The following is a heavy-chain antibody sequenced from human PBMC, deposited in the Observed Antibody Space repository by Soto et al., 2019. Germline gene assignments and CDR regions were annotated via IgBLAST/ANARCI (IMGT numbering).Heavy chain of an antibody. D-gene: IGHD4-17*01. Sequence: ASETLSLTCAVYGGSFSGYYWSWIRQPPGKGLEWIGEINHSGSTNYNPSLKSRVTISVDTSKNQFSLKLSSVTAADTAVYYCARGIGVPTEDETTTVTTRLFDYWGQGTLVTVSS. J-gene: IGHJ4*02. CDR3: ARGIGVPTEDETTTVTTRLFDY. CDR2: INHSGST. CDR1: GGSFSGYY. V-gene: IGHV4-34*01.